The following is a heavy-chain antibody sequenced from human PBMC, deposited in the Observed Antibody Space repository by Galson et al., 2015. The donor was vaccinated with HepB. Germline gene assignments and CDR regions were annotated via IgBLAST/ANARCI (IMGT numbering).Heavy chain of an antibody. J-gene: IGHJ4*02. CDR3: ARDSGIAAAGRSFGFDY. CDR2: IYSGGST. CDR1: GFTVSSNY. V-gene: IGHV3-53*01. Sequence: SLRLSCAASGFTVSSNYMSWVRQPPGKGLEWVSVIYSGGSTYYADSVKGRFTISRDNSKNTLYLQMNSLRAEDTAVYYCARDSGIAAAGRSFGFDYWGQGTLVTVSS. D-gene: IGHD6-13*01.